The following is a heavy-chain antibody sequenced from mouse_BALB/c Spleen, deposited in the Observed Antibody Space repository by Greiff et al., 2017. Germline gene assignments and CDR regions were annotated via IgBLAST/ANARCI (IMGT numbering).Heavy chain of an antibody. Sequence: LKESGAELVKPGASVKLSCTASGFNIKDTYMHWVKQRPEQGLEWIGRIDPANGNTKYDPKFQGKATITADTSSNTAYLQLSSLTSEDTAVYYCARRLPPFAYWGQGTLVTVSA. D-gene: IGHD2-2*01. V-gene: IGHV14-3*02. CDR2: IDPANGNT. CDR1: GFNIKDTY. CDR3: ARRLPPFAY. J-gene: IGHJ3*01.